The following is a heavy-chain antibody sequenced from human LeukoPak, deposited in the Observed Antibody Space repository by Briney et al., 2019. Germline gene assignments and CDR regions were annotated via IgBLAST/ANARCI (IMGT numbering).Heavy chain of an antibody. Sequence: GASVKVSCKASGYTFTSYYMHWVRQAPGEGLEWMGIINPSGGSTSYAQKFQGRVTMTRDMSTSTVYMELRSLRSDDTAVYYCARAVGERQTYYYDSSGYYYIHWGQGTLVTVSS. V-gene: IGHV1-46*01. J-gene: IGHJ4*02. CDR1: GYTFTSYY. CDR2: INPSGGST. CDR3: ARAVGERQTYYYDSSGYYYIH. D-gene: IGHD3-22*01.